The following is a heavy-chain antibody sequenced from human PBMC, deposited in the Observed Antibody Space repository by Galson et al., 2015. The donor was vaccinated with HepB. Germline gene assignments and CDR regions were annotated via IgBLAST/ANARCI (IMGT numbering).Heavy chain of an antibody. Sequence: QSGAEVKKPGESLKISCKGSGYSFTNYWIGWVRQMPGKGLEWMGSIYPGDSHTRYSPSFQGQVTISADKSVSTAYLQWSSLKASDAVLYCCGRPAGDSRRWYLIDSWGQGTLVTVSS. CDR3: GRPAGDSRRWYLIDS. D-gene: IGHD3-22*01. CDR2: IYPGDSHT. V-gene: IGHV5-51*01. J-gene: IGHJ4*02. CDR1: GYSFTNYW.